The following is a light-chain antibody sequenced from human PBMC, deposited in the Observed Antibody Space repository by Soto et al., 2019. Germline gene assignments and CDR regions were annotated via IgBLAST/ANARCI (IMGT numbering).Light chain of an antibody. Sequence: QSVLTQPPSVSGAPGQRVTISCTGRSSNIGAGYDVHWYQQLPGTAPKLLIYGNSNRPSGVPDRFSGSKSGTSASLAITGRQAEDEADHYRQSYDSSLSGSVFGGGTKLTVL. V-gene: IGLV1-40*01. CDR3: QSYDSSLSGSV. CDR1: SSNIGAGYD. J-gene: IGLJ3*02. CDR2: GNS.